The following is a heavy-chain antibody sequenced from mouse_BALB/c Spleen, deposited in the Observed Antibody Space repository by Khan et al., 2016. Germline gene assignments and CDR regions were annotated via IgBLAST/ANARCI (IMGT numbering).Heavy chain of an antibody. V-gene: IGHV3-2*02. J-gene: IGHJ2*01. D-gene: IGHD2-4*01. CDR1: GYSITSDYA. CDR3: ARYDYDRGYFDY. Sequence: EVKLEESGPGLVKPSQSLSLTCTVTGYSITSDYAWNWIRQFPGNKLEWMGYISYSGSTSYNPSLKSRISITRDTSKNQFFLQLNSVATEDTVTYYWARYDYDRGYFDYWGQGTTLTVSS. CDR2: ISYSGST.